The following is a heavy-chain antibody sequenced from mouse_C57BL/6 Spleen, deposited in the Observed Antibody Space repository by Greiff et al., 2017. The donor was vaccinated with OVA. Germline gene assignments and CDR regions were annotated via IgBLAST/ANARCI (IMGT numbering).Heavy chain of an antibody. CDR1: GYTFTDYN. CDR3: ARITTVVEGYFDV. J-gene: IGHJ1*03. V-gene: IGHV1-18*01. D-gene: IGHD1-1*01. CDR2: INPNNGGT. Sequence: EVQLQESGPELVKPGASVKIPCKASGYTFTDYNMDWVKQSHGKSLEWIGDINPNNGGTIYSQKFKGKATLTVDKSSSTAYMELRSLTSEDTAVYYCARITTVVEGYFDVWGTGTTVTVSS.